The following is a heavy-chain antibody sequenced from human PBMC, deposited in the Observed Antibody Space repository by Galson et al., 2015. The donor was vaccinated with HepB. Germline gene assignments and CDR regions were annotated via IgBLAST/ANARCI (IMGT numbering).Heavy chain of an antibody. D-gene: IGHD3-22*01. V-gene: IGHV3-33*01. Sequence: SLRLSCAASGFTLSSYGIHWVRQAPGKGLEWVSVIWYHGRDQYYADSVTGRFTVPRDQSKNTVYLQMNSLRAEDTGLYFCARDGDTSGHYGIFDYWGQGALVTVSS. CDR2: IWYHGRDQ. CDR1: GFTLSSYG. CDR3: ARDGDTSGHYGIFDY. J-gene: IGHJ4*02.